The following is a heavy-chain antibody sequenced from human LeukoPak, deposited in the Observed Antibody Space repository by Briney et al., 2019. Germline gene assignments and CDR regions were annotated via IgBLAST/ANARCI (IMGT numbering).Heavy chain of an antibody. CDR3: AKMDIVVIATHHYYYMDV. J-gene: IGHJ6*03. CDR1: GYTFTSYY. D-gene: IGHD2-2*03. V-gene: IGHV1-2*02. Sequence: GASVKVSCRASGYTFTSYYMHWVRQAPGQGLEWMGWINPNSGATNYAQKFQGRVTMTRDTSISTAYMELSSLRSDDTAVYYCAKMDIVVIATHHYYYMDVWGKGTTVTVSS. CDR2: INPNSGAT.